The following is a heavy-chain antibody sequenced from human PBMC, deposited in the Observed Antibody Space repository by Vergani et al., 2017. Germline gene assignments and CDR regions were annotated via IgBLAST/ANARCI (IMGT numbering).Heavy chain of an antibody. D-gene: IGHD2-2*02. CDR2: MNPNSGNT. Sequence: QVQLVQSGAEVKKPGASVKVSCKASGYTFTSYDINWVRQATGQGLEWMGWMNPNSGNTCYAQKFQGRVTMTRKPSISTAYMELSSLRSEDTAVYYCARGTGYCSSTSCYMYYWGQGTLVTVSS. V-gene: IGHV1-8*01. CDR1: GYTFTSYD. CDR3: ARGTGYCSSTSCYMYY. J-gene: IGHJ4*02.